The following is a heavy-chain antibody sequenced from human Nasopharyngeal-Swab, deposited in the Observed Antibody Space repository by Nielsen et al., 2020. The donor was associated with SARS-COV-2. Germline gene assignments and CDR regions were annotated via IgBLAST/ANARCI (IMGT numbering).Heavy chain of an antibody. CDR3: ARRLVWFGEAHYYYYVMDV. CDR2: INSDGTTT. Sequence: GESLKISCAASGFSFRSYWMHWVRQAPGKGLVWVSCINSDGTTTRYADSVKGRFTVSRDNAKNTLYLEMNSLRADDTAVYYCARRLVWFGEAHYYYYVMDVWGQGTTVTVSS. D-gene: IGHD3-10*01. CDR1: GFSFRSYW. J-gene: IGHJ6*02. V-gene: IGHV3-74*01.